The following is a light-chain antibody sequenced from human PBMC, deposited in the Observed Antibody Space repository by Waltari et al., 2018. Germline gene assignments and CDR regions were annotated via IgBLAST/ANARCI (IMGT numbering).Light chain of an antibody. J-gene: IGKJ1*01. Sequence: EIVMTQSPATLSVSPGERATLSCRASQSVSSNLTWYQQKPGQAPRLLIYGASTRATGIPARFSGSGSGTEFTLTISSLQSEYFAVYYCQQYNNWLGPFGQGTKVEIK. CDR1: QSVSSN. CDR2: GAS. V-gene: IGKV3-15*01. CDR3: QQYNNWLGP.